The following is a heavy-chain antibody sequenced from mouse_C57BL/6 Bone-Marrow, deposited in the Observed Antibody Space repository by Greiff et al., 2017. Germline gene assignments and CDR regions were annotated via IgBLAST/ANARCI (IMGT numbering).Heavy chain of an antibody. CDR3: TRCDYCSDGDASSCYFDV. CDR1: GYTFTDYE. D-gene: IGHD2-12*01. Sequence: QVQLQQSGAELVRPGASVTLSCKASGYTFTDYEMHWVKQTPVHGLEWIGAIDPETGGTAYNQKFKGKAILTADKSSSTAYMALRSLTSEDSALYYCTRCDYCSDGDASSCYFDVWGTGTTVTVSS. J-gene: IGHJ1*03. CDR2: IDPETGGT. V-gene: IGHV1-15*01.